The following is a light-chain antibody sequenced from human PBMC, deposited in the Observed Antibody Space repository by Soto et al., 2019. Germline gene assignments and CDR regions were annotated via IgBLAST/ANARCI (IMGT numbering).Light chain of an antibody. V-gene: IGLV1-44*01. CDR3: CSYAGGLTSAGYV. CDR2: TDY. Sequence: QSVLTQPPSASGTPGQRVTISCSGTSSNIGTYTVNWYQQLPGTAPKLLIYTDYQRPSGVPDRFSGSKSGTSASLAINGLHSEDEADYYCCSYAGGLTSAGYVFGTATKLTVL. J-gene: IGLJ1*01. CDR1: SSNIGTYT.